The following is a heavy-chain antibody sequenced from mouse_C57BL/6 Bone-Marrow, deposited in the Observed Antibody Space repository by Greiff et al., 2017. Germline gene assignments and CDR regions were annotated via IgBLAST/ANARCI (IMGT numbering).Heavy chain of an antibody. D-gene: IGHD1-1*01. CDR1: GFNIKDDY. J-gene: IGHJ2*01. V-gene: IGHV14-4*01. Sequence: EVQLQQSGAELVRPGASVKLSCTASGFNIKDDYMHWVKQRPEQGLEWIGWIDPENGDTEYASKFQGKATITADTSSNTAYLQLSSLTSEDTAVYYCTTHYGSSYSFDYWGQGTTLTVSS. CDR2: IDPENGDT. CDR3: TTHYGSSYSFDY.